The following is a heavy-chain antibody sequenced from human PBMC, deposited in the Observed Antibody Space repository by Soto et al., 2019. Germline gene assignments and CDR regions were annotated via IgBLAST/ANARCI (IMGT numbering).Heavy chain of an antibody. J-gene: IGHJ6*02. D-gene: IGHD4-4*01. CDR2: IIPIFGTA. V-gene: IGHV1-69*01. CDR1: GGTFSSYA. Sequence: QVQLVQSGAEVKKPGSSVKVSCKASGGTFSSYAISWVRQAPGQGLEWMGGIIPIFGTANYAQKFQGRVTTTADESTSTAYMELSSLRSEDTAVYYCARDYAYSNYLSYYYYGMDVWGQGTTVTVSS. CDR3: ARDYAYSNYLSYYYYGMDV.